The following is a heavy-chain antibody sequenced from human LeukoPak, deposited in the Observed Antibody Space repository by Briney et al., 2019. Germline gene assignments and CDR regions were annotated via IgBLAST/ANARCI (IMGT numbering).Heavy chain of an antibody. CDR3: ARDRFGIAARPFDY. CDR2: IKQEGSEK. V-gene: IGHV3-7*01. CDR1: GFTVSSYW. Sequence: PGGSLRLSCAAFGFTVSSYWMSWVRQAPGKWLGWVANIKQEGSEKYYVDSVKGRFTISRDNAKNSLYLQMNSLRAEDTAVYYCARDRFGIAARPFDYWGQGTLVTVSS. J-gene: IGHJ4*02. D-gene: IGHD6-6*01.